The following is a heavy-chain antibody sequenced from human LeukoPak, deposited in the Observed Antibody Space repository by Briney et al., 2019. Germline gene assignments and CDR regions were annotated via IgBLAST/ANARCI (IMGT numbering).Heavy chain of an antibody. CDR2: INHRGST. CDR1: GESLSNYY. D-gene: IGHD4-11*01. Sequence: PSETMSLTCAVYGESLSNYYWAWIRQPPGKGLEWIGDINHRGSTTYNESLESRVTISVDTSREQISLKMRSVTAADTAVYFCASRSHYPRYQFDFWGQGALVTVSS. CDR3: ASRSHYPRYQFDF. J-gene: IGHJ4*02. V-gene: IGHV4-34*01.